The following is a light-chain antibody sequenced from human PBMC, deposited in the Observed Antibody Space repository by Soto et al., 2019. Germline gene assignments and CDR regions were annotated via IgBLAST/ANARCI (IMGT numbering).Light chain of an antibody. CDR2: DTS. J-gene: IGKJ4*01. CDR3: QQYNNWPLT. V-gene: IGKV3-20*01. Sequence: EIVLMQSPGTLSLSPGEGATLSCRASQSVNNNYLAWYQQRPGQAPTVLIFDTSRRATGVPDRFSGSGSGTDFTLRISRVEPDDFAVYYCQQYNNWPLTFGGGTKVEIK. CDR1: QSVNNNY.